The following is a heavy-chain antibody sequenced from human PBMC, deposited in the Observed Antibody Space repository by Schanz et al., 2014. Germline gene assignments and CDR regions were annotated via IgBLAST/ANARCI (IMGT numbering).Heavy chain of an antibody. Sequence: EVQLLESGGGLVQPGGSLRLSCLASGFAFSSYGMNWLRQAPGKGLEWVSVIGVDGTTTYYADSVKGRFTISRDNSKNTLYLQMNSLRPEDTAVYYCAKYRGYYRVSGSYRVLEYWGQGTLVTVSS. V-gene: IGHV3-23*01. CDR3: AKYRGYYRVSGSYRVLEY. CDR2: IGVDGTTT. J-gene: IGHJ4*02. D-gene: IGHD3-10*01. CDR1: GFAFSSYG.